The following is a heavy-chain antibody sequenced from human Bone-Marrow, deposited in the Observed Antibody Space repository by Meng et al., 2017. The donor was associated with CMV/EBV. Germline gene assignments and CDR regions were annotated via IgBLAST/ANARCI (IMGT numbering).Heavy chain of an antibody. D-gene: IGHD2-2*01. Sequence: GSLRLSCAVSGGSISSSNWWSWVRQPPGKGLEWIGEIYHSGSTNYNPSLKSRVTISVDKSKNQFPLKLSSVTAADTAVYYCASRLGYCSSTSCPWGQRTLVTGSS. CDR2: IYHSGST. J-gene: IGHJ5*02. V-gene: IGHV4-4*02. CDR1: GGSISSSNW. CDR3: ASRLGYCSSTSCP.